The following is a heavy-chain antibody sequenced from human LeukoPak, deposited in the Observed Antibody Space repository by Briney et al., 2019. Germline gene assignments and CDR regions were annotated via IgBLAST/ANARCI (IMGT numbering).Heavy chain of an antibody. D-gene: IGHD4-23*01. CDR2: ISSSSSTI. CDR1: GFTFSSYS. V-gene: IGHV3-48*01. CDR3: ATNTVVTPDY. Sequence: GGSLRLSCAASGFTFSSYSMNWVRQAPGKGLEWVSYISSSSSTIYYADSVKGRFTISRDNAKNSLYLQMNSLRAEDTAVYYCATNTVVTPDYWGQGTLVTVPS. J-gene: IGHJ4*02.